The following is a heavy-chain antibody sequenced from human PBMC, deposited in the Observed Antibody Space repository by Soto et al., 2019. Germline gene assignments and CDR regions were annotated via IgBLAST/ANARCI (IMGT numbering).Heavy chain of an antibody. D-gene: IGHD4-17*01. J-gene: IGHJ4*02. CDR2: IWYDGSNK. V-gene: IGHV3-33*01. Sequence: QVQLVESGGGVVQPGRSLRLSCAASGFTFSSYGMHWVRQAPGKGLEWVAVIWYDGSNKYYADSVKGRFTISRDNSKNTLYLQMNSLRAEDTAVYYCARPSYGDSEYYFDYWGQGTLVTVSS. CDR1: GFTFSSYG. CDR3: ARPSYGDSEYYFDY.